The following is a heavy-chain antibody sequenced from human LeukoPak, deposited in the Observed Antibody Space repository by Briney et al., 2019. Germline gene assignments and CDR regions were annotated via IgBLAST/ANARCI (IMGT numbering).Heavy chain of an antibody. Sequence: GGSLRLSCAASGFTFSSYEMNWVRQAPGKGLEWVSFISSSSSTLHYADSVRGRFIISRDNARNALYLQMNSLRPEDTGVYYCARDWNYHFDYWGPGSLVTVSS. CDR3: ARDWNYHFDY. CDR1: GFTFSSYE. D-gene: IGHD1-7*01. CDR2: ISSSSSTL. J-gene: IGHJ4*02. V-gene: IGHV3-48*03.